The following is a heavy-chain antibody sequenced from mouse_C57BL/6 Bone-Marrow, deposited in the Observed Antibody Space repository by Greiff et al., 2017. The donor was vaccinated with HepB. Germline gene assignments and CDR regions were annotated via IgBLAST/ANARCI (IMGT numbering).Heavy chain of an antibody. J-gene: IGHJ3*01. Sequence: EVKLLESGGGLVQPGGSMKLSCVASGFTFSNYWMNWVRQSPEKGLEWVAQIRLKSDNYATHYAESVKGRFTISRDDSKSSVYLQMNNLRAEDTGIYYCTGDGSSRAWFAYWGQGTLVTVSA. CDR2: IRLKSDNYAT. CDR3: TGDGSSRAWFAY. CDR1: GFTFSNYW. D-gene: IGHD1-1*01. V-gene: IGHV6-3*01.